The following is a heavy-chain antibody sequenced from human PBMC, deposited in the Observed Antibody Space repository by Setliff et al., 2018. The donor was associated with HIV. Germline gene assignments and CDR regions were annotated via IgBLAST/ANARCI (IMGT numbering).Heavy chain of an antibody. CDR2: IHYSGST. V-gene: IGHV4-39*01. CDR3: ARHMLYDSSGYTHAYFDY. J-gene: IGHJ4*02. Sequence: SETLSLTCTVSGGSISSRSYYWGWIRQPPGKGLEWIGSIHYSGSTYYNPSLKSRVTISVDTSKNQFSLKLSSVTAADTAVYYCARHMLYDSSGYTHAYFDYWGQGTLVTVSS. CDR1: GGSISSRSYY. D-gene: IGHD3-22*01.